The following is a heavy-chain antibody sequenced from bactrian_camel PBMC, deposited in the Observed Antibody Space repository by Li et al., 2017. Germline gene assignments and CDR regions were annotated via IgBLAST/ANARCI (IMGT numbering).Heavy chain of an antibody. V-gene: IGHV3S60*01. Sequence: HVQLVESGGGLVQTGGSLRLSCTASGLTFDDYVMGWFRQAPGREREGVSCISWSGVHTYYADSVTGRFTISRDNANNTLYLQMDNLKSEDTALYYCAPVVSNFWGRGTQVTVS. J-gene: IGHJ4*01. D-gene: IGHD2*01. CDR2: ISWSGVHT. CDR1: GLTFDDYV. CDR3: APVVSNF.